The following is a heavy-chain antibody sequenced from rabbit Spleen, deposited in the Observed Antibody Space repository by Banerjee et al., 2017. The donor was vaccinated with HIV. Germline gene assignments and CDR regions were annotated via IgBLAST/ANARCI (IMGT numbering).Heavy chain of an antibody. Sequence: QLEESAGGLVQPGGSLKLSCKASGFTLSSYYMNWVRQAPGKGLEWIGYIDPVFGITYYANWVNGRFSISRENAQNTVFLQMTSLTAADTATYFCARDGAGGSYFAVWGPGTLVTVS. J-gene: IGHJ4*01. CDR2: IDPVFGIT. CDR1: GFTLSSYY. D-gene: IGHD8-1*01. V-gene: IGHV1S7*01. CDR3: ARDGAGGSYFAV.